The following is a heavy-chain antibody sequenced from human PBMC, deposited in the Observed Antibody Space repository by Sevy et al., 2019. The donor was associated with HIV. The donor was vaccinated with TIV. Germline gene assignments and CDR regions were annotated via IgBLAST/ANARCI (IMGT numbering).Heavy chain of an antibody. CDR3: ARGWSDYYGSGSYFGYYYYYGMDV. V-gene: IGHV4-59*01. D-gene: IGHD3-10*01. Sequence: SETLSLTCTVSGGSISSYYWSWIRQPPGKGLEWIGYIYYSGSTNYNPSLKSRVTISVDTSKNQFSLKLSSVTAADTAVYYCARGWSDYYGSGSYFGYYYYYGMDVWDQGTTVTVSS. CDR1: GGSISSYY. CDR2: IYYSGST. J-gene: IGHJ6*02.